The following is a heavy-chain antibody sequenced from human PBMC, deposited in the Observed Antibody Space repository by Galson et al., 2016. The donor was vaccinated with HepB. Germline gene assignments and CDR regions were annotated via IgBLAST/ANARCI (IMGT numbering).Heavy chain of an antibody. V-gene: IGHV1-24*01. CDR1: GNTLSKLS. CDR2: FDPHQGET. D-gene: IGHD4/OR15-4a*01. CDR3: ATGHGCWDYLKCAFDI. Sequence: SVKVSCKVSGNTLSKLSMHWVRLAPGKGPEWMGTFDPHQGETNYRQEFQGRFTMTEDTSADTAYMELSSLRSEDTALYYCATGHGCWDYLKCAFDIWGQGTMVTVS. J-gene: IGHJ3*02.